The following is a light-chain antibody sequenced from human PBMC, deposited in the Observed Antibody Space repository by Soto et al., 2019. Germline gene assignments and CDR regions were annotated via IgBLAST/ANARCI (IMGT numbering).Light chain of an antibody. J-gene: IGLJ2*01. CDR1: SSDIGRYNL. V-gene: IGLV2-23*02. CDR2: EVS. CDR3: CSYAGSSTVV. Sequence: QSALTQPASVSGSPRQSITISCTGTSSDIGRYNLVSWYQQHPGKAPKLMIYEVSRRPSGVSNRFSGSKSGNTASLTISGLQAEDEADYYCCSYAGSSTVVFGGGTKVTVL.